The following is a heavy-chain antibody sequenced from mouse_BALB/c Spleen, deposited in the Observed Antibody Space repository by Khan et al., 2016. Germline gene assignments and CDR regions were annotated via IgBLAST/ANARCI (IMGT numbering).Heavy chain of an antibody. CDR1: GFNIKDTY. J-gene: IGHJ4*01. CDR2: IDPANGNT. D-gene: IGHD3-3*01. Sequence: VRLQQSGAELVKPGASVKLSCTASGFNIKDTYMHWVKQRPEQGLEWIGRIDPANGNTKYDPKFQGKVTITADTSSNTAYLQLNSLTSEDTAVYYCARGDPYYPMDYWGQGTSVTASS. V-gene: IGHV14-3*02. CDR3: ARGDPYYPMDY.